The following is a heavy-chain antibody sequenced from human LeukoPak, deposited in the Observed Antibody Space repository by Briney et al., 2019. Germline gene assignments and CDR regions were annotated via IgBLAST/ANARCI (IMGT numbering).Heavy chain of an antibody. CDR3: ARGPGALDYGDYYFDY. Sequence: PGGSLRLSCAASGFTFSRYWMHWVRQAPGKGLVWVSRINSDGSSTSYADSVKGRFTISRHNSKNTLYLQMNSLRAEDTAVYYCARGPGALDYGDYYFDYWGQGTLVTVSS. D-gene: IGHD4-17*01. J-gene: IGHJ4*02. CDR1: GFTFSRYW. V-gene: IGHV3-74*01. CDR2: INSDGSST.